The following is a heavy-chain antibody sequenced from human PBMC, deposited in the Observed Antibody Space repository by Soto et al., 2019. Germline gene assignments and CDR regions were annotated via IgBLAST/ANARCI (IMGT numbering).Heavy chain of an antibody. CDR3: ARGQVGSGSYYYYGMDV. D-gene: IGHD6-19*01. CDR2: IIPIFGTA. J-gene: IGHJ6*02. V-gene: IGHV1-69*01. Sequence: QVQLVQSGAEVKKPGSSVKVSCKASGGTFSSYAISWVRQAPGQGLEWMGGIIPIFGTANYAQKFQGRVTITADESTSTAYMELSSLRSVDTAVYYCARGQVGSGSYYYYGMDVWGQGTTVTVSS. CDR1: GGTFSSYA.